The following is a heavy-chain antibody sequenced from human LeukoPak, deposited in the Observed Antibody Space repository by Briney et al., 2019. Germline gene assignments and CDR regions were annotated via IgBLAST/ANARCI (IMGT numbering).Heavy chain of an antibody. CDR3: ASLTTADAFDI. V-gene: IGHV4-4*02. CDR2: IYHSGST. CDR1: GGSITSNNW. D-gene: IGHD3-22*01. Sequence: SGTLSLTCSVSGGSITSNNWWTWVRQPPGKGLEWIGEIYHSGSTNYNTSLKSRVTISVDTSKNQFSLKVSSVTAADTAVYYCASLTTADAFDIWGQGTMVTVSS. J-gene: IGHJ3*02.